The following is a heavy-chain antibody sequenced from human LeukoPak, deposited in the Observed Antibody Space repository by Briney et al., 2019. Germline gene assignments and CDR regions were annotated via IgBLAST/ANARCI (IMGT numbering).Heavy chain of an antibody. CDR1: GYSVRSYG. CDR3: ARDCSSTSCYGFMDV. CDR2: ISAYDGNT. V-gene: IGHV1-18*01. Sequence: GASVKVSCKASGYSVRSYGISWVRQAPGQGLEWMGWISAYDGNTNYPQKLQGRVTMTTDTSTTTAYMELRSLTSDDTAVYYCARDCSSTSCYGFMDVWGKGTTVTVSS. D-gene: IGHD2-2*01. J-gene: IGHJ6*03.